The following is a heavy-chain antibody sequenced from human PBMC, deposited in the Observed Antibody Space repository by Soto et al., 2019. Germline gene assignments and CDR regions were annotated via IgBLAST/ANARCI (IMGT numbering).Heavy chain of an antibody. CDR3: ARVRQGCSANNCYFDP. CDR1: GGSVRAPDW. D-gene: IGHD1-1*01. CDR2: VHISGHS. V-gene: IGHV4-4*02. J-gene: IGHJ5*01. Sequence: SETLSLTCTLSGGSVRAPDWWNWVRQSPDKGLEWIAEVHISGHSNYNPSLRSRVSVSIDSSKNQFYLNLNSVTAADTAIYYCARVRQGCSANNCYFDPWGQGAQVTVSS.